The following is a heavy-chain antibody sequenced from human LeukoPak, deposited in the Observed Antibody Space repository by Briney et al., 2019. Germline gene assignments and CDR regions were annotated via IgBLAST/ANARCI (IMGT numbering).Heavy chain of an antibody. CDR1: GGTFSSYA. CDR2: INPNSGGT. CDR3: ARADTAKVYFDY. Sequence: ASVKVSCKASGGTFSSYAISWVRQAPGQGLEWMGWINPNSGGTNYAQKFQGWVTMTRDTSISTAYMELSSLRSEDTAVYYCARADTAKVYFDYWGQGTLVTVSS. D-gene: IGHD5-18*01. V-gene: IGHV1-2*04. J-gene: IGHJ4*02.